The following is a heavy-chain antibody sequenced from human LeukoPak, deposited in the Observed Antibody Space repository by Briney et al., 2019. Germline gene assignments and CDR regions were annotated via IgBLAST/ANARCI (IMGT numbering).Heavy chain of an antibody. J-gene: IGHJ4*02. D-gene: IGHD1-1*01. CDR2: IYYSEST. V-gene: IGHV4-39*01. Sequence: SETLSLTCTVSGGSISSSSYYWRWIRQPPGKGLEWIGYIYYSESTYYDPSLKSRITISVDTSKNQFSLKLSSVTAADTAVYFCARHGSLQLRYFDHWGQGTLVTVSS. CDR3: ARHGSLQLRYFDH. CDR1: GGSISSSSYY.